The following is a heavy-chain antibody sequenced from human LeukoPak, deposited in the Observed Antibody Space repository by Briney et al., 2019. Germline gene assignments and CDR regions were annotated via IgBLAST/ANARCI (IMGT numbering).Heavy chain of an antibody. V-gene: IGHV1-18*01. J-gene: IGHJ4*02. CDR3: ARGHGGYCSSTCCYFGEFDY. D-gene: IGHD2-2*01. Sequence: ASVKVSCKASGYTFTSYGISWVRQAPGQGLEWMGWISAYNGNTNYAQKLQGRVTMTTDTSTSTAYMELRSLRSDDTAVYYCARGHGGYCSSTCCYFGEFDYWGQGTLVTVSS. CDR1: GYTFTSYG. CDR2: ISAYNGNT.